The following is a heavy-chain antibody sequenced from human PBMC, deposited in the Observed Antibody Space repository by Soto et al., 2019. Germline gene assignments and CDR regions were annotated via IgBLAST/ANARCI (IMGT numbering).Heavy chain of an antibody. CDR2: ISYDGNTQ. D-gene: IGHD3-9*01. Sequence: QVQLVESGGGVVQPGRSLRLSCAASGFIFSGYAMHWVRQAPGKGLEWVAVISYDGNTQYYADSVKGRFTVSRDNSNNMLYVQMNNLRDEDTAMYYCAKDTNAYEINFWGQGTLVTVSS. J-gene: IGHJ4*02. CDR1: GFIFSGYA. V-gene: IGHV3-30-3*01. CDR3: AKDTNAYEINF.